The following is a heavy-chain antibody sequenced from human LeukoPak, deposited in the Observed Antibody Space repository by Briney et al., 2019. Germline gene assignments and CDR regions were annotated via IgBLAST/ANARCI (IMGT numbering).Heavy chain of an antibody. CDR2: INHSGST. J-gene: IGHJ5*02. D-gene: IGHD6-19*01. V-gene: IGHV4-34*01. CDR1: GGSFSGYY. Sequence: SETLSLTCAVYGGSFSGYYWSWIRQPPGKGLEWIGEINHSGSTYYNPSLKSRVTISVDTSKNQFSLKLSSVTAADTAVYYCARGGIAVAGTRGWFDPWGQGTLVTVSS. CDR3: ARGGIAVAGTRGWFDP.